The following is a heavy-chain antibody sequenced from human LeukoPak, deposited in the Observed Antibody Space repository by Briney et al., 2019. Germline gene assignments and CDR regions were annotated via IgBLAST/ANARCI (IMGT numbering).Heavy chain of an antibody. CDR3: ASSTSFILFDC. Sequence: SETLSLTCTVSGGSISSYYWSWIRQPPGKGLEWIGYIYYSGSTNYNPTLKSRVTISVDTSKNQFSLKLSSVTAADTAVYYCASSTSFILFDCWGQGTLVTVSS. D-gene: IGHD2-2*01. CDR2: IYYSGST. J-gene: IGHJ4*02. V-gene: IGHV4-59*01. CDR1: GGSISSYY.